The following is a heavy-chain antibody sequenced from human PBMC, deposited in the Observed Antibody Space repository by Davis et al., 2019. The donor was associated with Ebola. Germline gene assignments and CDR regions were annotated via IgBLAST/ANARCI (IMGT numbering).Heavy chain of an antibody. V-gene: IGHV3-73*01. J-gene: IGHJ6*02. Sequence: PGGSLRLSCAASGFTFSGCAMHWVRQASGKGLEWVGRIRSKANSYATAYAASVKGRFTISRDDSKNTAYLQMNSLKTEDTAVYYCTRPAVAGIYYYYYGMDVWGQGTTVTVSS. CDR3: TRPAVAGIYYYYYGMDV. CDR1: GFTFSGCA. D-gene: IGHD6-19*01. CDR2: IRSKANSYAT.